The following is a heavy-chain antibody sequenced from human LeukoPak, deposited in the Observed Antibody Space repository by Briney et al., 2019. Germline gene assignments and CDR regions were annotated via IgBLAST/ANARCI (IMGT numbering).Heavy chain of an antibody. Sequence: GGSLRLSCAASGFTFSSYWIHWVRQAPGKGLVWVSRINSDGSSTTYADSVKGRFTISRDNAKNTLYLQMNSLRAEDTAVYYCARSYASGCQALDYWGQGTLVTVSS. CDR1: GFTFSSYW. D-gene: IGHD6-19*01. J-gene: IGHJ4*02. V-gene: IGHV3-74*01. CDR2: INSDGSST. CDR3: ARSYASGCQALDY.